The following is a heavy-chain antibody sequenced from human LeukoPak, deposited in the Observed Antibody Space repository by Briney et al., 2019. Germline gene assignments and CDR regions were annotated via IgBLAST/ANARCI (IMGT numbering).Heavy chain of an antibody. J-gene: IGHJ4*02. Sequence: GGSLRLSCAASGFTFSSYSMNWVRQAPGKGLEWVSSISSSSSYIYYADPVKGRFTISRDNAKNSLYLQMNSLRAEDTAVYYCASPYSSRWYELCYWGQGTLVTVSS. D-gene: IGHD6-13*01. CDR3: ASPYSSRWYELCY. CDR2: ISSSSSYI. CDR1: GFTFSSYS. V-gene: IGHV3-21*01.